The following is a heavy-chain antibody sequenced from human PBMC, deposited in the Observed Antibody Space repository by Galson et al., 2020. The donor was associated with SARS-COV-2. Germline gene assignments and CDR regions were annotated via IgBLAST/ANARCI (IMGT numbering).Heavy chain of an antibody. V-gene: IGHV4-34*01. CDR3: ARGVRGYSSSWWSY. J-gene: IGHJ4*02. Sequence: SETLSLTCAVYGGSFSGYYWSWIRQSPGKGLEWIGEINHSGSTNYNPSLKSRVTISVDTSKNQFSLKLSSVTAADTALYYCARGVRGYSSSWWSYWGQGTLVTVSS. CDR2: INHSGST. CDR1: GGSFSGYY. D-gene: IGHD2-2*01.